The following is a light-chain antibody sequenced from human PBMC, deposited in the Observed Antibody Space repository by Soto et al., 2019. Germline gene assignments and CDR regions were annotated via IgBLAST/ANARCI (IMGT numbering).Light chain of an antibody. Sequence: IQLTQSPSSLSASVGDRVTITCRASPAIASFLAWYQQKPGTAPKLLIYGASTLQSGVPPRFSGSRSGTDYTLTIASLQPEDFATYYCQQLNGSPWTFGQGTKVDIK. CDR2: GAS. V-gene: IGKV1-9*01. J-gene: IGKJ1*01. CDR1: PAIASF. CDR3: QQLNGSPWT.